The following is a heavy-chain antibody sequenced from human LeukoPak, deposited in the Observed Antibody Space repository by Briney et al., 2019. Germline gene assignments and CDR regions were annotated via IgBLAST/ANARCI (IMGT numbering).Heavy chain of an antibody. J-gene: IGHJ4*02. CDR1: GYSISSGYY. V-gene: IGHV4-38-2*02. Sequence: SETLSLTCTVSGYSISSGYYWGWIRQPPGKGLEWIGSIYHSGSTYYNPSLKSRVTISVDTSTNQFPLKLSSVTAADTAVYYCARTAGSYYNELDYWGQGTLVTVSS. D-gene: IGHD3-10*01. CDR3: ARTAGSYYNELDY. CDR2: IYHSGST.